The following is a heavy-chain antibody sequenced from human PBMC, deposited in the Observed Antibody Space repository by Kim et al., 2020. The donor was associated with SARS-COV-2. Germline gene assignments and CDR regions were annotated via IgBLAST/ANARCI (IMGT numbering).Heavy chain of an antibody. J-gene: IGHJ4*02. CDR1: GFTFSSYA. CDR3: AKYQQQLETDNY. Sequence: GGSLRLSCAASGFTFSSYAMNWVRQAPGKGLEWVSGITSSGGRTSYADSVKGRFTISRDNSKSTLYLQMNSLRAEDTAVYYCAKYQQQLETDNYWGQGTLVTVSS. CDR2: ITSSGGRT. V-gene: IGHV3-23*01. D-gene: IGHD6-13*01.